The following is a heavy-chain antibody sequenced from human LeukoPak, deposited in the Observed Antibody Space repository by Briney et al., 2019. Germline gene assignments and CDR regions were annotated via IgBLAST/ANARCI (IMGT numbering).Heavy chain of an antibody. CDR1: GGSISSGSYY. V-gene: IGHV4-61*02. J-gene: IGHJ4*02. CDR3: AREPGIAAAGLIDY. Sequence: SETLSLTCTVSGGSISSGSYYWSWIRQPAGKGLEWIGRIYTSGSTNYNPSLKSRVTISVDTSKNQFSLKLSSVTAADTAVYYCAREPGIAAAGLIDYWGQGTLSPSPQ. CDR2: IYTSGST. D-gene: IGHD6-13*01.